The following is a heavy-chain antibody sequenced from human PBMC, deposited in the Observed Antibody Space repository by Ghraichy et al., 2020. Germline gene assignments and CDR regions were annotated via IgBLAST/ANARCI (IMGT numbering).Heavy chain of an antibody. CDR1: GFTFNDFP. V-gene: IGHV3-30*04. Sequence: GGSLRLSCAASGFTFNDFPMHWVRQTPGKGLEWVAVVSYDGVHKDYVDSVKGRFTISRDNSKNTLHLQMNSLRVEDTAVYYCARTSTTYYFDYWGQGTLVTVSS. CDR2: VSYDGVHK. J-gene: IGHJ4*02. D-gene: IGHD1-1*01. CDR3: ARTSTTYYFDY.